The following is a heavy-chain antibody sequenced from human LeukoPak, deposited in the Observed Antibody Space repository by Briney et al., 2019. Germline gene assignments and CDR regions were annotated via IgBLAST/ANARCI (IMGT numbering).Heavy chain of an antibody. D-gene: IGHD6-25*01. CDR1: GFTFSSFA. CDR3: ARVAAATDAFDI. J-gene: IGHJ3*02. Sequence: GGSLRLSCAASGFTFSSFAMIWVRQAPGKGLEWVSGISGSGGYTYYADSVKGRFTTSRDNSKNTLYLQMNSLRAEDSAVYYCARVAAATDAFDIWGQGTMVTVSS. CDR2: ISGSGGYT. V-gene: IGHV3-23*01.